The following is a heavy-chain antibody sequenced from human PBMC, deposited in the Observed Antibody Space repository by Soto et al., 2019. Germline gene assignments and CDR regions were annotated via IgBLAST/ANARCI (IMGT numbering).Heavy chain of an antibody. CDR3: ARDAYSDYTEDGFET. D-gene: IGHD4-17*01. CDR2: ISPMFDMS. CDR1: GGTFSSDT. J-gene: IGHJ3*02. V-gene: IGHV1-69*08. Sequence: QVQLVQSGAEVKTPGSSVKVSCKASGGTFSSDTVSWVRQAPGQGLEWMGRISPMFDMSEYADKFRGGATITEHESATTVYMELSSLTSDDTAMYFCARDAYSDYTEDGFETLGQGTVVTVSS.